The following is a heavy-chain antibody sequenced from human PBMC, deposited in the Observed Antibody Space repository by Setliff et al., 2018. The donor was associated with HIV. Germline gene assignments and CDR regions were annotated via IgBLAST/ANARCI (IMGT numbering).Heavy chain of an antibody. V-gene: IGHV1-69*13. Sequence: SVKVSCKASGGTFSSFAINWVRQAPGQGLEWMGGIISVFGTTHYSQKFQGRVTITADESTSTAYMGLSSLRSEDTAVYYCARGSGYTRSWVPGGSWGQGTMVTVSS. D-gene: IGHD6-13*01. J-gene: IGHJ3*01. CDR1: GGTFSSFA. CDR3: ARGSGYTRSWVPGGS. CDR2: IISVFGTT.